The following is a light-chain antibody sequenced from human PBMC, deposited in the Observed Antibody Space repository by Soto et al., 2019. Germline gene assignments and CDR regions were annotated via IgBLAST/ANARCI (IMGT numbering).Light chain of an antibody. CDR3: FSYAGAGTFV. J-gene: IGLJ1*01. Sequence: QSALTQPPSVSGSPGQSVTISCSGTIDDVTAYYRVSWYQQTPGTAPKLMIYDVSNRPSGVPDRFSGSRSGNTASLTISGLQAEDEGDYYCFSYAGAGTFVFGTGTKLTVL. CDR2: DVS. CDR1: IDDVTAYYR. V-gene: IGLV2-18*02.